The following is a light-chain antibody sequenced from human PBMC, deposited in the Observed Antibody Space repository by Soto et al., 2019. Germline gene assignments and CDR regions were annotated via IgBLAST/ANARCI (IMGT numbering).Light chain of an antibody. CDR1: QTIYSN. CDR3: QQYQNLWT. Sequence: EIGMTQSPATLSVSPGERVTLSCRASQTIYSNVAWYQQRPGQSPRLLIYHASSRATGIPARFSGSGSGTEFTLTINSLQSEDFAVYYCQQYQNLWTFGQGTKVDTK. CDR2: HAS. J-gene: IGKJ1*01. V-gene: IGKV3-15*01.